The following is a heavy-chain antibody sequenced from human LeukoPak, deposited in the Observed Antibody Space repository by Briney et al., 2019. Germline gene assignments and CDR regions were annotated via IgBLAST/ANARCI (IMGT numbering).Heavy chain of an antibody. D-gene: IGHD2-2*01. J-gene: IGHJ6*04. CDR3: ARVKVVVVPVSDV. CDR1: GFTFSSYS. Sequence: GGPLRLSCAASGFTFSSYSMNWVRQAPGKGLEWVSSISSSSSYIYYADSVKGRFTISRDNAKNSLYLQMNSLRAEDTAVYYCARVKVVVVPVSDVWGKGTTVTVSS. CDR2: ISSSSSYI. V-gene: IGHV3-21*01.